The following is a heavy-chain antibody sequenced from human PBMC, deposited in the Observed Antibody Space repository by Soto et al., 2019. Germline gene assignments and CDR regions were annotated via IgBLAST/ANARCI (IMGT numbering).Heavy chain of an antibody. CDR2: ISYDGSNK. J-gene: IGHJ4*02. CDR3: AKELLLGYCTNGVCDRYELDY. D-gene: IGHD2-8*01. V-gene: IGHV3-30*18. CDR1: GFTFSSYG. Sequence: PGGSLRLSCAASGFTFSSYGMHWVRQAPGKGLEWVAVISYDGSNKYYADSVKGRFTISRDNSKNTLYLQMNSLRAEDTAVYYCAKELLLGYCTNGVCDRYELDYWGQGTLVTVSS.